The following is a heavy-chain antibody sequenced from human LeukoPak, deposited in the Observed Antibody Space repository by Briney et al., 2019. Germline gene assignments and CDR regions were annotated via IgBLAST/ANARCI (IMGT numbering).Heavy chain of an antibody. J-gene: IGHJ4*02. CDR1: GFTFSSYS. CDR2: ISSSSSYI. D-gene: IGHD3-10*01. V-gene: IGHV3-21*01. Sequence: GGSLRLSCAASGFTFSSYSVNWVRQAPGKGLEWDSSISSSSSYIYYADSVKGRFTISRDNAKNSLYLQMNSLRAEDTAVYYCAREDSYYYGSGSYPFDYWGQGTLVTVSS. CDR3: AREDSYYYGSGSYPFDY.